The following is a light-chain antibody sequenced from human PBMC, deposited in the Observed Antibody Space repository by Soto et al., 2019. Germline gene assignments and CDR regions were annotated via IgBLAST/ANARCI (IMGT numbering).Light chain of an antibody. CDR3: NSYKSISTLV. CDR1: SSDVGGYDY. Sequence: QSVLTQPASVSGSPGQSITISCAGTSSDVGGYDYVSWYQQHPGKAPRLMIYAVSNRPSEISNRFAGSKSGNTASLTISGLQAEDEADYYCNSYKSISTLVFGTRTEVT. J-gene: IGLJ1*01. V-gene: IGLV2-14*03. CDR2: AVS.